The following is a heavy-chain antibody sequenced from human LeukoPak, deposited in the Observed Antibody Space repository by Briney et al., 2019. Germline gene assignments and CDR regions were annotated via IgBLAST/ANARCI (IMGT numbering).Heavy chain of an antibody. CDR1: GLVYSSSV. J-gene: IGHJ5*02. CDR3: ATGQPYDH. V-gene: IGHV3-48*03. Sequence: RGSLRLSCVASGLVYSSSVMNWVRQAPGKGLEWISYISSRSTTIYYADSVKGRFTISRGNAKNSVYLQMNSLRVDDTAIYYCATGQPYDHWGQGTLVTVSS. D-gene: IGHD2-2*01. CDR2: ISSRSTTI.